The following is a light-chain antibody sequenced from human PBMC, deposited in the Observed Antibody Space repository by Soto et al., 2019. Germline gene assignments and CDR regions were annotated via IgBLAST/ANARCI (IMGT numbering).Light chain of an antibody. J-gene: IGKJ1*01. CDR2: TTS. CDR1: QTIDKY. Sequence: GDRVTITCRASQTIDKYLNWYQEKPGKAPKLLIYTTSTLQSEVPSRFSGSGSETDFTLTISSLQPDDFATYYCQQYNSYSWTFGQGTKVDI. V-gene: IGKV1-16*01. CDR3: QQYNSYSWT.